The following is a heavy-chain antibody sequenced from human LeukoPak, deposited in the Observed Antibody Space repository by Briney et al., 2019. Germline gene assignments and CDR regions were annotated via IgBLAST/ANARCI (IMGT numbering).Heavy chain of an antibody. J-gene: IGHJ4*02. D-gene: IGHD3-3*01. CDR3: ARVYDFWSGYYS. CDR2: IYSGGST. Sequence: GGSLRLSCAASGFTVSSNYMSWVRQAPGKGLEWVSVIYSGGSTYYADSVKGRFTISRDNSKNTLYLQMNSLRAEDTAVYYCARVYDFWSGYYSWGQGTLVTVSS. V-gene: IGHV3-53*01. CDR1: GFTVSSNY.